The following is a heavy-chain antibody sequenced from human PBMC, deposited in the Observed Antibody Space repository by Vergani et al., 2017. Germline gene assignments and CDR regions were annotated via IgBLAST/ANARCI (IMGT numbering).Heavy chain of an antibody. V-gene: IGHV1-2*02. CDR1: GYTFTGYY. J-gene: IGHJ4*02. Sequence: QLVQSGPEVKKPGASVKVSCKASGYTFTGYYMHWVRQAPGQGLEWMGWINPNSGGTNYAQKFQGRVTMTRDTTISTAYMELSRLRSDDTAVYYCARGHLDILTGYLNFDYWGQGTLVTVSS. CDR2: INPNSGGT. CDR3: ARGHLDILTGYLNFDY. D-gene: IGHD3-9*01.